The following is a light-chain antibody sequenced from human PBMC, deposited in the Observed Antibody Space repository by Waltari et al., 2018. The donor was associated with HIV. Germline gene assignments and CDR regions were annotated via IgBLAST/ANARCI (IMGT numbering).Light chain of an antibody. CDR2: EVS. CDR3: SSYTTSSTVV. Sequence: QSALTQPASVSGSPGQSIAISCTGASSDVGGYNYVSWYQQHPGKAPKLLIYEVSNLPSGVSNRVSGSKSGTTASLTISGLQAEDEADYYCSSYTTSSTVVFGGGTKLTVL. V-gene: IGLV2-14*01. J-gene: IGLJ3*02. CDR1: SSDVGGYNY.